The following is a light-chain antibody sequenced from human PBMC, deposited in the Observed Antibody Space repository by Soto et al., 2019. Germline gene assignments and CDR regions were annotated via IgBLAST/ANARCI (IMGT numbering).Light chain of an antibody. CDR2: AAS. CDR3: QQSYSTLLT. Sequence: DIQMTQSPSSLSASVGDRVTITCRASQSISSYLNWYQQKPGKAPKPLIYAASSLQSGVPSRFSGSGSGTDFTLTISSLQPEDFATYYCQQSYSTLLTVGGGTKVEIK. V-gene: IGKV1-39*01. CDR1: QSISSY. J-gene: IGKJ4*01.